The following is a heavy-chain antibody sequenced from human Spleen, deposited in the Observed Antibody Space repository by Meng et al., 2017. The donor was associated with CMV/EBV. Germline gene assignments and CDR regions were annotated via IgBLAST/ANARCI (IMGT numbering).Heavy chain of an antibody. CDR3: ARQPLRAGIAAAGYYYGMDV. Sequence: SGPTLVKPTQTLTLTCTFSGFSLSTRGMCVSWVRQPPGKALEWLALIDWDDDKYYSTSLKTRLTISKATSKNQVVLTMTNMDPVDTATYYRARQPLRAGIAAAGYYYGMDVWGQGTTVTVSS. D-gene: IGHD6-13*01. CDR1: GFSLSTRGMC. V-gene: IGHV2-70*20. J-gene: IGHJ6*02. CDR2: IDWDDDK.